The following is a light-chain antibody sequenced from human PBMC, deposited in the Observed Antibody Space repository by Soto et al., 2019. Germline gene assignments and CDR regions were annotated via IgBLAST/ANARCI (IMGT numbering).Light chain of an antibody. CDR3: QQYNSYSRTWT. CDR1: QSISSW. V-gene: IGKV1-5*01. Sequence: DIQMTQPPSTLSASVGDAVTITCRASQSISSWLAWYQQKPGKAPKLLIYDASSLESGVPSRFSGSGSGTEFTLTISSLQPDDFATYYCQQYNSYSRTWTFGQGTKVGIK. J-gene: IGKJ1*01. CDR2: DAS.